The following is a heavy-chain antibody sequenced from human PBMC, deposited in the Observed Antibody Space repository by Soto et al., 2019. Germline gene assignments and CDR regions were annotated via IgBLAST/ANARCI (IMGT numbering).Heavy chain of an antibody. Sequence: GGSLRLSCAGSGFNFSSYAMSWFRQAPGKGLEWVSAISGSGGSTYYADSVKGRFTISRDNSKNTLYLQMNSLRAEDTAVYYCAKESFPYYYDSSGLGDAFDIWGQGTMVTVSS. J-gene: IGHJ3*02. CDR3: AKESFPYYYDSSGLGDAFDI. CDR1: GFNFSSYA. D-gene: IGHD3-22*01. CDR2: ISGSGGST. V-gene: IGHV3-23*01.